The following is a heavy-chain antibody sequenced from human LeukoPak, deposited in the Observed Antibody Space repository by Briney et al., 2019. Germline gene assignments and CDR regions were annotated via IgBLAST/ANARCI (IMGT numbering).Heavy chain of an antibody. V-gene: IGHV4-38-2*02. J-gene: IGHJ5*02. Sequence: SETLSLTCAVSGYSIISGYFWVWIRQPPGKGLEWIGSIYHTGATYYNPSLRSPVTISVDTSKNEFSLELNSVTAADTAVYYCARDLGLTISDNWFDPWGQGTLVTVSS. CDR2: IYHTGAT. D-gene: IGHD3-9*01. CDR3: ARDLGLTISDNWFDP. CDR1: GYSIISGYF.